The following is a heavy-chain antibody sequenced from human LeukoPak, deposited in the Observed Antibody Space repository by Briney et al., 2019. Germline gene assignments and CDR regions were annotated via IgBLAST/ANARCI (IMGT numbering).Heavy chain of an antibody. J-gene: IGHJ4*02. CDR3: ARGGYMITFGGVDY. V-gene: IGHV3-11*01. D-gene: IGHD3-16*01. Sequence: GGSLRLSCAASGFTFSDYYMSWIRQAPGKGLEWVSSISSSGSTIYYADSVKGRFTISRDNAKKSLYVQMNSLRAEDTAMYYCARGGYMITFGGVDYWGQGTLVTVSS. CDR1: GFTFSDYY. CDR2: ISSSGSTI.